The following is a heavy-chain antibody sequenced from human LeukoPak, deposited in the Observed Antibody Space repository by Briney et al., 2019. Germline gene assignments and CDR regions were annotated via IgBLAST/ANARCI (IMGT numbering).Heavy chain of an antibody. D-gene: IGHD6-19*01. CDR2: IKQDGSEK. J-gene: IGHJ4*02. V-gene: IGHV3-7*01. Sequence: GGSLRLSCAASGFTFSSYWMSWVRQAPGKGLEWVANIKQDGSEKYYVDSVKGRFTISRDNAKNSLYLQMNSLRAEDTAVYYCARPQAQYSSGWYDYWGQGTLVTVSS. CDR3: ARPQAQYSSGWYDY. CDR1: GFTFSSYW.